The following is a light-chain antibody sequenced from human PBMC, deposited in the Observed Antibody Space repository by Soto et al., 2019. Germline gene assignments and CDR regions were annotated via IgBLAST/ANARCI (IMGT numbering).Light chain of an antibody. CDR2: DAS. J-gene: IGKJ4*01. CDR3: QQCNNWPRT. CDR1: QSVRSN. V-gene: IGKV3-15*01. Sequence: EIVITQSPATLSLSPGDRANLSCRASQSVRSNLAWYQQTPGQAPRLLIYDASTRATGVPARFSGSGSGTEFTLTISSLQSEDFAVYYCQQCNNWPRTFGGGTKVEIK.